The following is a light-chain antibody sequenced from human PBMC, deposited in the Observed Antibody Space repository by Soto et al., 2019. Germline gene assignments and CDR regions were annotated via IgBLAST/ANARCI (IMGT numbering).Light chain of an antibody. CDR3: QQGYTSAIT. Sequence: DIRMNQSPSTLSASVGDTVTITCRASQNIGKHLNWYQQKPGEAPKFLIYASSSLQSGVPSRFSGSGSGTDFTLTIDSLLPEDFATYYCQQGYTSAITFGQGTRLEIK. CDR1: QNIGKH. CDR2: ASS. J-gene: IGKJ5*01. V-gene: IGKV1-39*01.